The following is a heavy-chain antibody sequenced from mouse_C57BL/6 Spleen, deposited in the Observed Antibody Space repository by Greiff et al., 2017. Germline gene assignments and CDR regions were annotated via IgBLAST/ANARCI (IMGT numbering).Heavy chain of an antibody. D-gene: IGHD2-1*01. V-gene: IGHV1-64*01. CDR3: ARSDGNYEDY. Sequence: QVQLKQPGAELVKPGASVKLSCKASGYTFTSYWMHWVKQRPGQGLEWIGMIHPNSGSTNYNEKFKSKATLTVDKSSSTAYMQLSSLTSEDSAVYYCARSDGNYEDYWGQGTTLTVSS. J-gene: IGHJ2*01. CDR2: IHPNSGST. CDR1: GYTFTSYW.